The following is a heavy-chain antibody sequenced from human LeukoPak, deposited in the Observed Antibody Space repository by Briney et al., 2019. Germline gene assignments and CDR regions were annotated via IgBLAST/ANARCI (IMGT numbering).Heavy chain of an antibody. J-gene: IGHJ4*02. CDR2: MNPNSGNT. CDR1: GYTFTSYD. D-gene: IGHD2-15*01. Sequence: ASVKVSCKASGYTFTSYDINWVRQATGQGLEWMGWMNPNSGNTGYAQKFQGRVTMTRNTSISTAYMELSSLRSEDTAMYYCARGLVVVAAGDNFDYWGQGTLVTVSS. CDR3: ARGLVVVAAGDNFDY. V-gene: IGHV1-8*01.